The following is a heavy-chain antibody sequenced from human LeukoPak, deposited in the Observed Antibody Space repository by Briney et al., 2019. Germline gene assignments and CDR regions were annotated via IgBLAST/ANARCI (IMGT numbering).Heavy chain of an antibody. CDR1: GFSISSAYF. J-gene: IGHJ3*02. CDR3: ARPPYYYDSSGYYYGAFDI. CDR2: IYHSGST. V-gene: IGHV4-38-2*01. D-gene: IGHD3-22*01. Sequence: SETLSLTCAVSGFSISSAYFWGWIRQPPGKGLELIGTIYHSGSTYYNPSLKSRVTISIDTSNNHFSLNLSSVTAADTAVYFCARPPYYYDSSGYYYGAFDIWGQGTMVTVSS.